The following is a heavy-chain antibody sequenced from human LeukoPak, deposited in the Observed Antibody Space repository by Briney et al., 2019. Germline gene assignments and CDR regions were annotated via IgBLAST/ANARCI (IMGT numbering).Heavy chain of an antibody. J-gene: IGHJ5*02. CDR1: GYTFTSYA. D-gene: IGHD4-17*01. CDR2: INAGNGNT. CDR3: ARTLGRGTVTTNWFDP. V-gene: IGHV1-3*01. Sequence: ASVKVSCKASGYTFTSYAMHWVRQAPGQRLEWMGWINAGNGNTKYSQKFQGRVTITRDTSASTAYMELSSLRSEDTAVYYCARTLGRGTVTTNWFDPWGQGTLVTVSS.